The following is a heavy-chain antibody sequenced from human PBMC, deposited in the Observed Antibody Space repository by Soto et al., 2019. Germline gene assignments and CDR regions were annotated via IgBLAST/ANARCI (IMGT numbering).Heavy chain of an antibody. Sequence: PGGSLRLSCAASGFTFSSYAISWVRQAPGQGLEWMGGIIPIFGTANYAQKFQGRVTITADESTSTAYMELSSLRSEDTAVYYCARAPYNWNYEGHPADYYYYYGMDVWGQGTTVTVSS. V-gene: IGHV1-69*01. CDR1: GFTFSSYA. J-gene: IGHJ6*02. D-gene: IGHD1-7*01. CDR3: ARAPYNWNYEGHPADYYYYYGMDV. CDR2: IIPIFGTA.